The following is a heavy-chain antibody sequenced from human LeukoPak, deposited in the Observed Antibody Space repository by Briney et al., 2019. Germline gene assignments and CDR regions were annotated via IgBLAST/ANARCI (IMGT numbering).Heavy chain of an antibody. CDR2: ISGSSGST. D-gene: IGHD6-25*01. V-gene: IGHV3-23*01. J-gene: IGHJ4*02. Sequence: GGSLRLSCAASGFTFSSYAMSWVRQAPGKGLEWVSAISGSSGSTYYADSVKGRFTISRDNSKNTLHLQMNSLRAEDAAIYYCARDRRLASFDYGGQGTLVTVSS. CDR3: ARDRRLASFDY. CDR1: GFTFSSYA.